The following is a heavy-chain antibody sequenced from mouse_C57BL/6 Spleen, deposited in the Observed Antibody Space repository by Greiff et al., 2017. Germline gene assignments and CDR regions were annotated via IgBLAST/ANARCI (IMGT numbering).Heavy chain of an antibody. CDR1: GYTFTSYW. Sequence: QVQLQQPGAELVMPGASVKLSCKASGYTFTSYWMHWVKQRPGQGLEWIGEIDPSDSYTNYNQKFKGKSTLTVDKSSSTAYMQLSSLTSEDSAVYYCARREGFYYYGSSFDYWGQGTTLTVSS. CDR3: ARREGFYYYGSSFDY. V-gene: IGHV1-69*01. J-gene: IGHJ2*01. CDR2: IDPSDSYT. D-gene: IGHD1-1*01.